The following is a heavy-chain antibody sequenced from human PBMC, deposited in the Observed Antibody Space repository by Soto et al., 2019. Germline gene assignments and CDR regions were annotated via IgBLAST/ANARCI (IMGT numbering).Heavy chain of an antibody. D-gene: IGHD6-19*01. CDR2: IIPILGIA. Sequence: QVQLVQSGAEVKKPGSSVKVSCKASGGTFSSYTISWVRQAPGQGLEWMGRIIPILGIANYAQKFQGRVTITADKSTSTAYRELSSLRSEDTAVDYCARGYSIGYSSGWFDLGGRGTLVTVAS. J-gene: IGHJ2*01. CDR1: GGTFSSYT. V-gene: IGHV1-69*02. CDR3: ARGYSIGYSSGWFDL.